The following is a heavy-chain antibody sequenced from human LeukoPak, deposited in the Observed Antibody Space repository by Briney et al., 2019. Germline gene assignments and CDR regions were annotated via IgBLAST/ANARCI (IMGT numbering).Heavy chain of an antibody. CDR3: ARTNRYYGSGSYYSWFVS. D-gene: IGHD3-10*01. CDR1: GGSFSGYY. Sequence: PSETLSLTCAVYGGSFSGYYWSWIRQPPGKGLEWIGEINHSGSTNYNPSLKSRVTISVDTSKNQFSLKLSSVTAADTAVYYCARTNRYYGSGSYYSWFVSWGQGTLVTVSS. J-gene: IGHJ5*01. CDR2: INHSGST. V-gene: IGHV4-34*01.